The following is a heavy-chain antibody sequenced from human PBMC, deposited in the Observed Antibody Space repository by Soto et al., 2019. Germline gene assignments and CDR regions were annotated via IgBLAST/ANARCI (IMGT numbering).Heavy chain of an antibody. D-gene: IGHD2-8*01. V-gene: IGHV3-74*01. Sequence: EVQLVESGGGLVQPGKALRLSCAASGFTFSKYWMHWVRQAPGKGPVWVSYISSDGTTTDYADSVKGRFTISRDNAKNTLYPQMDSLRVEYTAVYYCAIQDCTNDVCLEAAVTVGGALEYWGQGAQVTVSS. CDR3: AIQDCTNDVCLEAAVTVGGALEY. CDR2: ISSDGTTT. CDR1: GFTFSKYW. J-gene: IGHJ4*02.